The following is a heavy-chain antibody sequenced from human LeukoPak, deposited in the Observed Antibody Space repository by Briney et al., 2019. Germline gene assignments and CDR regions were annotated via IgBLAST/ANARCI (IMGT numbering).Heavy chain of an antibody. CDR2: ISYIGST. CDR3: ASDSISMNAFDA. V-gene: IGHV4-59*11. D-gene: IGHD3-22*01. J-gene: IGHJ3*01. CDR1: GGSFTTHY. Sequence: SETLSLTCTVSGGSFTTHYWSWIRQPPWKGLEWIGYISYIGSTNYNPSLKSRVTISINTSKNQVSLMLTSVTAADTAVYYCASDSISMNAFDAWGQGTMVTVSS.